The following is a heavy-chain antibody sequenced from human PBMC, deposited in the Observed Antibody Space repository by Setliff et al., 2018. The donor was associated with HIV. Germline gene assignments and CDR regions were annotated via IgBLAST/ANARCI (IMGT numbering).Heavy chain of an antibody. J-gene: IGHJ4*02. D-gene: IGHD2-15*01. CDR2: INHSGVT. V-gene: IGHV4-39*01. CDR3: ARQGGNNYWAFDS. Sequence: SETLSLTCTVSGASISSGDYWWAWIRQPPGKGLEWFGTINHSGVTFYNPSLKSRITVSVDTSKDQFSLKLTSVTAADTALYYCARQGGNNYWAFDSWGQGTLVTVSS. CDR1: GASISSGDYW.